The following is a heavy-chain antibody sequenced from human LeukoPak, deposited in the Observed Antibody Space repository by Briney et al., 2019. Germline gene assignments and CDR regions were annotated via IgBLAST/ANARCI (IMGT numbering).Heavy chain of an antibody. Sequence: ASVKVSCKASGYTFTSYYMHWVRQAPGQGLEGMGIINPSRGSTSYAQKFQGRVTMTRDTSTSTVYMELSSLRSEDTAVYYCARDALAGAYCGGDCYNYYYYGMDVWGQGTTVTVSS. CDR1: GYTFTSYY. D-gene: IGHD2-21*02. V-gene: IGHV1-46*01. CDR3: ARDALAGAYCGGDCYNYYYYGMDV. J-gene: IGHJ6*02. CDR2: INPSRGST.